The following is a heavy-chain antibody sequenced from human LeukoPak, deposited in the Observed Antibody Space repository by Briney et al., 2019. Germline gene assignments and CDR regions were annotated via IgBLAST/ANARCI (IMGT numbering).Heavy chain of an antibody. CDR3: ARDGYYYDSSGYPGYYYYGMDV. J-gene: IGHJ6*02. D-gene: IGHD3-22*01. V-gene: IGHV3-30-3*01. CDR2: ISYDGSNK. CDR1: GFTFSSYA. Sequence: PGGSLRLSCAASGFTFSSYAMHWVRQAPGKGLEWVAVISYDGSNKYYADSVKGRFTISRDNSKNTLYLQMNSLRAEDTAVYYCARDGYYYDSSGYPGYYYYGMDVWGQGTTVTVSS.